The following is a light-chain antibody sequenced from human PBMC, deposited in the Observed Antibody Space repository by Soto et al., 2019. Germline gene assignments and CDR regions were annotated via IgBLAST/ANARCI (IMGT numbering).Light chain of an antibody. J-gene: IGLJ3*02. CDR2: ESS. Sequence: QSALTQPASVSGSPGQSITISCIGTSSDVGGYNLVSWYQQHPGKAPKLMIYESSKRPSGLSNRFSGSKSGNTASLTISGLQAEDEADYYCCSYAGSSTWVFGGGTKVTVL. CDR1: SSDVGGYNL. V-gene: IGLV2-23*01. CDR3: CSYAGSSTWV.